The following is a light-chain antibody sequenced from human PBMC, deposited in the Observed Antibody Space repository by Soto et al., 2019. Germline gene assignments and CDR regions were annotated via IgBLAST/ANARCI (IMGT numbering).Light chain of an antibody. J-gene: IGLJ2*01. Sequence: QSVLTQPPSVSGAPGQRVTISCTGSSSNIGAGYDVHWYQQLPGTAPKLLIYGNSNRPSGVPDRFSGSKSGTSASLAITGLQAADEADYYCQPYDSSLSGSRGLFGGGTKLTVL. V-gene: IGLV1-40*01. CDR1: SSNIGAGYD. CDR2: GNS. CDR3: QPYDSSLSGSRGL.